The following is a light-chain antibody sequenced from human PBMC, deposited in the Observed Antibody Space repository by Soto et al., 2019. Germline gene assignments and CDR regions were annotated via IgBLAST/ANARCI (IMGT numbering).Light chain of an antibody. J-gene: IGKJ5*01. Sequence: DIVLTQSPGTLSLSPGERATLSCRASRSVSSNSLAWYQQKPGQAPRLLIYDASNRATGIPDRFSGGGSGTDFTLTISSLEPEDFAVYYCQQRSNLPPTFGQGTRLEIK. CDR3: QQRSNLPPT. V-gene: IGKV3D-20*02. CDR1: RSVSSNS. CDR2: DAS.